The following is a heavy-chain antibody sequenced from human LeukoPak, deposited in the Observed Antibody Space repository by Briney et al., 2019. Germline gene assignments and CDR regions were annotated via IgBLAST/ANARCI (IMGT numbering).Heavy chain of an antibody. V-gene: IGHV3-74*01. D-gene: IGHD3-10*01. Sequence: PGGSLRLSCAASGFTFSAYWMHWVRQAPGKGLVWVSRVKYDGSTTTYADSVKGRFTISRDNAKNILYLQMNSLRAEDTAVYYCARTVPGYFFDSWGQGTLVTVSS. CDR1: GFTFSAYW. CDR2: VKYDGSTT. J-gene: IGHJ4*02. CDR3: ARTVPGYFFDS.